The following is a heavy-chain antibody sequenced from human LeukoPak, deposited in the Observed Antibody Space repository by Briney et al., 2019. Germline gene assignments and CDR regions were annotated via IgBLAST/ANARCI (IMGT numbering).Heavy chain of an antibody. J-gene: IGHJ4*02. V-gene: IGHV3-66*01. CDR1: GFTVSSNY. D-gene: IGHD5-24*01. CDR2: IYSGGST. Sequence: PGGSLRLSCAASGFTVSSNYMSWVRQAPGKGLEWVSVIYSGGSTYYADSVKGRFTISRDNSKNTLYLQMNSLRAEDTAVYYCASPPSVEMATITDYWGQGTLVTVSS. CDR3: ASPPSVEMATITDY.